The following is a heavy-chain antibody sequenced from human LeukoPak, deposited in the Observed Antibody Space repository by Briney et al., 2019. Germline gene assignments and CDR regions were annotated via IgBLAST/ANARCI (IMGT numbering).Heavy chain of an antibody. CDR3: ARDRGYAMDV. CDR2: ISSSSSII. V-gene: IGHV3-21*04. CDR1: GFTFSSYS. Sequence: GGSLRLSCAASGFTFSSYSMNWVRQAPGKGLEWVSSISSSSSIIYYADSVKGRFTISRDNYKNTLYLQMNSLRAEDTAVYYCARDRGYAMDVWGQGTTVTVSS. D-gene: IGHD1-1*01. J-gene: IGHJ6*02.